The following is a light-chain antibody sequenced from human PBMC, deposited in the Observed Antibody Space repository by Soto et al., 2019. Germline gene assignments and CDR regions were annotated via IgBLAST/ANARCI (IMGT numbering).Light chain of an antibody. CDR1: QSVNSN. J-gene: IGKJ1*01. V-gene: IGKV3-15*01. Sequence: EIVMTQSPATLSVSPGERATLSCRASQSVNSNLAWYQQKPGQAPRLLIYGASTRATGFPARFSGSGSGTEFTLTVSRLQSEDFAVDYCQQYNNWPRTFGQGTKVEIK. CDR2: GAS. CDR3: QQYNNWPRT.